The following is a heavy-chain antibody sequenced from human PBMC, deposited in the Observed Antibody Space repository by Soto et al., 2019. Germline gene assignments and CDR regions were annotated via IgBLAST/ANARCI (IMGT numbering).Heavy chain of an antibody. J-gene: IGHJ3*02. D-gene: IGHD3-9*01. Sequence: QITLKESGPTLVKPTQTLTLTCTFSGFSLSTSGVGVGWIRQPPGKALEWVTLIYWDDDKRYSPSLKRRITITTDTSQSQVVLTMSNMDPVDTGTYYCARHIPSGYNDAFDIWGQGTMVTVSS. CDR2: IYWDDDK. CDR3: ARHIPSGYNDAFDI. V-gene: IGHV2-5*02. CDR1: GFSLSTSGVG.